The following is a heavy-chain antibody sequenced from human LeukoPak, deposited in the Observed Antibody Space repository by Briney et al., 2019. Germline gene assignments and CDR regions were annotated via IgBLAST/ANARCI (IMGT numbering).Heavy chain of an antibody. CDR2: IFTSGAT. V-gene: IGHV4-4*07. Sequence: PSETLSLTCTVSGGSIDSYSWSWIRQPAGKGLEWIGRIFTSGATFYNPSLKTRVTMSIATSKNQFSLKLSSVTAADTAVYYCARASTLRGRFLEWLPHNWFDPWGQGTLVTVSS. CDR3: ARASTLRGRFLEWLPHNWFDP. D-gene: IGHD3-3*01. CDR1: GGSIDSYS. J-gene: IGHJ5*02.